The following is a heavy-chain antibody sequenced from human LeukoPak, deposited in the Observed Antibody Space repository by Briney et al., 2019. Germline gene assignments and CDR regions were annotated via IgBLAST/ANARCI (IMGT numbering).Heavy chain of an antibody. D-gene: IGHD3-3*01. Sequence: SGGSLRLSCAASGFTFDDYAMHWVRHAPGKGLEWVSRINSDGSSTSYADSVKGRFTISRDNAKNTLYLQMNSLRAEDTAVYYCARDHNDFWSGYYNWFDYWGQGTLVTVSS. CDR2: INSDGSST. J-gene: IGHJ4*02. V-gene: IGHV3-74*01. CDR1: GFTFDDYA. CDR3: ARDHNDFWSGYYNWFDY.